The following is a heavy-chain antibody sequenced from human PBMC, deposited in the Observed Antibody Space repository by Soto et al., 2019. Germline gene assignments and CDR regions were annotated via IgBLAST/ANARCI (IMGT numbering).Heavy chain of an antibody. Sequence: SETLSLTWTVSSASISRYYWRWIRQPPGKGLEWVGSIYYSGSIYYNPALKSRVTISVDTSKNQFSLKLSSVTAAETAVYYCARQSSGWYNRVDPWGQETRVTDTS. CDR1: SASISRYY. J-gene: IGHJ5*02. CDR3: ARQSSGWYNRVDP. V-gene: IGHV4-59*05. D-gene: IGHD6-19*01. CDR2: IYYSGSI.